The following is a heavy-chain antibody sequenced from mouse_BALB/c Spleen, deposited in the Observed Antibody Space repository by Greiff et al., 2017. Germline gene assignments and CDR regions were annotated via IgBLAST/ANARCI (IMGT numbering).Heavy chain of an antibody. J-gene: IGHJ3*01. V-gene: IGHV5-6-5*01. Sequence: EVKLMESGGGLVKPGGSLKLSCAASGFTFSSYAMSWVRQTPEKRLEWVASISSGGSTYYPDSVKGRFTISRDNARNILYLQMSSLRSEDTAMYYCARGWGDPSWFAYWGQGTLVTVSA. CDR3: ARGWGDPSWFAY. D-gene: IGHD2-13*01. CDR2: ISSGGST. CDR1: GFTFSSYA.